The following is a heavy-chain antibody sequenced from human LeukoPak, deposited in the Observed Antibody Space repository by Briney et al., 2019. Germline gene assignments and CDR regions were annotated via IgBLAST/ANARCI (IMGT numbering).Heavy chain of an antibody. CDR2: ISGSGGST. Sequence: GGSLRLSCTASGFTFGDYGMSWVRQAPGKGLEWVSAISGSGGSTYYADSVKGRFTISRDNSKNTLYLQMNSLRAEDTAVYYCAKDTGRDIVVVVAAGRAFDIWGQGTMVTVSS. V-gene: IGHV3-23*01. CDR1: GFTFGDYG. CDR3: AKDTGRDIVVVVAAGRAFDI. J-gene: IGHJ3*02. D-gene: IGHD2-15*01.